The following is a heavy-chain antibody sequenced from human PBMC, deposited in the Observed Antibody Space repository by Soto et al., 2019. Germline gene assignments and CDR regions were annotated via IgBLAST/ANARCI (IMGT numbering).Heavy chain of an antibody. CDR1: GGTFSSYA. D-gene: IGHD6-19*01. Sequence: ASVKVSCKASGGTFSSYAISWVRQAPGQGLEWMGGIIPIFGTANYAQKFQGRVTITADESTSTAYMELSSLRSEDTAVYYCARDRLPSGWSPYYYYYGMDVWGQGTTVTVSS. V-gene: IGHV1-69*13. CDR2: IIPIFGTA. J-gene: IGHJ6*02. CDR3: ARDRLPSGWSPYYYYYGMDV.